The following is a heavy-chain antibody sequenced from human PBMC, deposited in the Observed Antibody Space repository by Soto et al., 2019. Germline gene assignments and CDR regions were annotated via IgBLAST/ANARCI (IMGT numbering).Heavy chain of an antibody. D-gene: IGHD3-22*01. Sequence: EGQVLESGGGLVQPGGSLRLSCGASGFTFSNYAMNWVRQAPGNALEWVSGISGRGSSTYYADSVKGRFTISRDNSQNTIYLQMNSLRAEDTAVYYCAREKYYYDKSGYYSSYLDSWGQGTPVTVSS. CDR2: ISGRGSST. J-gene: IGHJ4*02. V-gene: IGHV3-23*01. CDR3: AREKYYYDKSGYYSSYLDS. CDR1: GFTFSNYA.